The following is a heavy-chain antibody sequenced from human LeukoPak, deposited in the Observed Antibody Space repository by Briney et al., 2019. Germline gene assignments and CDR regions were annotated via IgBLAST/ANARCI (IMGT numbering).Heavy chain of an antibody. J-gene: IGHJ5*02. CDR2: ISYDGSSK. CDR3: ARNPAAWFGELSSWFDP. V-gene: IGHV3-30*03. D-gene: IGHD3-10*01. Sequence: GGSLRLSCAASGFTFSSYSMNWVRQAPGKGLEWVAVISYDGSSKNYADSVKGRFTISRDNSENTLYLQMSSLKTGDSAVYYCARNPAAWFGELSSWFDPWGQGTLVTVSS. CDR1: GFTFSSYS.